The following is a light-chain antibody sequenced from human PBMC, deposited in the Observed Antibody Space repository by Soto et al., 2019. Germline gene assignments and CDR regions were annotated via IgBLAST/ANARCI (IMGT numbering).Light chain of an antibody. CDR2: GAS. CDR1: QSVSSSH. Sequence: EIFLTQSPDTLSLSPGERATLSCRASQSVSSSHLAWYQQKPGQAPRLLIYGASSRATGIPDRFSGSGSGTDFTLTISRLEPEDFAVYYCQQYGSSFWTFGQGTKVDIK. J-gene: IGKJ1*01. V-gene: IGKV3-20*01. CDR3: QQYGSSFWT.